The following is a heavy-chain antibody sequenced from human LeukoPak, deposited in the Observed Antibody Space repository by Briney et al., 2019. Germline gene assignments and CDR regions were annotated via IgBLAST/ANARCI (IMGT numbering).Heavy chain of an antibody. CDR3: ANGLPAATPNWFDP. CDR1: GFTFIDYD. CDR2: IGIRGDT. V-gene: IGHV3-13*01. D-gene: IGHD2-15*01. Sequence: PGGSLRLSCAASGFTFIDYDMHWVRQVIGKGLEWVSAIGIRGDTHYSGSVKGRFTISRENAESSLYLQMNSLRAEDTAVYYCANGLPAATPNWFDPWGQGTLVTVSS. J-gene: IGHJ5*02.